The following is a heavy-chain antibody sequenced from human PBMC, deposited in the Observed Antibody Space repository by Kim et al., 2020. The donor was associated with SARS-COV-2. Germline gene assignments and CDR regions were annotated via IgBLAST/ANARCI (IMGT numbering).Heavy chain of an antibody. Sequence: GGSLRLSCAASGFTFRSYGMSWVRQAPGKGLEWVAVISCDGSNKYYADSVKGRFTISRDNSKNTLYLQMNSLRAEDTAVYYCARVRLGGYSGYEVLGWFDRWGQGTLVTVSS. CDR2: ISCDGSNK. V-gene: IGHV3-33*05. D-gene: IGHD5-12*01. CDR3: ARVRLGGYSGYEVLGWFDR. J-gene: IGHJ5*02. CDR1: GFTFRSYG.